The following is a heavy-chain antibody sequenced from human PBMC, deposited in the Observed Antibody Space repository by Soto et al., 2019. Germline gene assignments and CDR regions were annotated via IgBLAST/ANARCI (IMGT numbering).Heavy chain of an antibody. Sequence: TLSLTCTVSGGSISSGDYYWSWIRQPPGKGLEWIGYIYYSGSTYYNPSLKSRVTISVDTSKNQFSLKLSSVTAADTAVYYCARVGYYYDSSGYFLIDYWGQGTLVTVSS. J-gene: IGHJ4*02. CDR1: GGSISSGDYY. CDR3: ARVGYYYDSSGYFLIDY. CDR2: IYYSGST. V-gene: IGHV4-30-4*01. D-gene: IGHD3-22*01.